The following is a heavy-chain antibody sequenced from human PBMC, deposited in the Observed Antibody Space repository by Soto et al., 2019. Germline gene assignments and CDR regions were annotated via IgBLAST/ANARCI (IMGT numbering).Heavy chain of an antibody. CDR2: MNPNSGNT. CDR3: VKDWGGMAAAGGFYSYYGMGV. D-gene: IGHD6-13*01. V-gene: IGHV1-8*01. CDR1: GYTFTSYD. J-gene: IGHJ6*01. Sequence: QVQLVQSGAEVKKPGASVKVSCKASGYTFTSYDINWVRQATGQGLEWMGWMNPNSGNTGYAQKFQGRVTMTRNTSVSTAYMELISLRFEDTDVYYCVKDWGGMAAAGGFYSYYGMGVWGQGTTVTVSS.